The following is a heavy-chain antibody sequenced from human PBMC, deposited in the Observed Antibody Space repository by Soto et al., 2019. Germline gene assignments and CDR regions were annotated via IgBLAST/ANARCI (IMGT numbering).Heavy chain of an antibody. CDR1: GGSLSDQW. CDR3: ARLVDYDFWSGYFPF. J-gene: IGHJ3*01. D-gene: IGHD3-3*01. Sequence: GESLKISCKASGGSLSDQWIGWVRHTPDKGLEWIGFVFLADSDTRYSRSFQGQVTFSADRSSSTAYLQWSSLKASDTAMYYCARLVDYDFWSGYFPFWGQGTMVTVSS. V-gene: IGHV5-51*01. CDR2: VFLADSDT.